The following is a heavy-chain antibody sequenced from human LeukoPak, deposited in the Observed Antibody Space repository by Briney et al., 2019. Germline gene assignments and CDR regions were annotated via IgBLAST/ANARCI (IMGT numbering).Heavy chain of an antibody. CDR2: ISGSGGST. J-gene: IGHJ4*02. Sequence: GGSLRLSCAASGFTFSSYAMSWVRQAPGKGLEWVSAISGSGGSTYYADSVKGRFTISRDNSKNTLYLQMNGLRAEDTAVYYCAKYYYDSSGYYGYWGQGTLVTVSS. V-gene: IGHV3-23*01. D-gene: IGHD3-22*01. CDR1: GFTFSSYA. CDR3: AKYYYDSSGYYGY.